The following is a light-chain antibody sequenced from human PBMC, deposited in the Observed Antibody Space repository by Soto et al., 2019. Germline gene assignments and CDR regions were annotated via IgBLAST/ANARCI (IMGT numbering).Light chain of an antibody. J-gene: IGLJ2*01. CDR2: EGN. Sequence: QSALTQPASVSGSPGQSITISCTGTSSDVGSYNLVSWYQHHPGKAPKLIIYEGNNRPSGISSRFSGSKSGNTASLTISGLQAEDEADYYCSTDAGGVAFGGGTKLTVL. V-gene: IGLV2-23*01. CDR1: SSDVGSYNL. CDR3: STDAGGVA.